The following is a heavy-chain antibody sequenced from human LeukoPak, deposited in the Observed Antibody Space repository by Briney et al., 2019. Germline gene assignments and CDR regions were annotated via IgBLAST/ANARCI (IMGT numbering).Heavy chain of an antibody. CDR1: GFTFSSYW. D-gene: IGHD3-10*01. V-gene: IGHV3-74*01. Sequence: GGSLRLSCAASGFTFSSYWMHWVRQAPGKGLVWVSRINSDGSSTSYADSVKGRFTISRDNAKNTLYLQMNSLRAEDTAVYYCARDPSLGPILLWFGEAYYGMDVWGQGTTVTVSS. J-gene: IGHJ6*02. CDR2: INSDGSST. CDR3: ARDPSLGPILLWFGEAYYGMDV.